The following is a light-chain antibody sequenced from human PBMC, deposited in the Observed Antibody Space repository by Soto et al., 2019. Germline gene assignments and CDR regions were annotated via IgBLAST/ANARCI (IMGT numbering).Light chain of an antibody. CDR3: QQLNSYPIT. Sequence: DIQMTQSPSTLSASVGDRVTITCRASQGISSYLAWYQQKPGKAPKLLIYAASTLQSGVPSRFSGSGSGTEFTLTISSLQTEDFATYYCQQLNSYPITFGQGTRLEIK. CDR2: AAS. CDR1: QGISSY. V-gene: IGKV1-9*01. J-gene: IGKJ5*01.